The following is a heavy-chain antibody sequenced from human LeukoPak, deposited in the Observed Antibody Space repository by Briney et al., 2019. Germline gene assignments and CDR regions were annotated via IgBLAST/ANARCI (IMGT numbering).Heavy chain of an antibody. CDR1: GYTFTSYG. V-gene: IGHV1-18*01. D-gene: IGHD6-19*01. CDR2: ISAYKGYT. J-gene: IGHJ3*02. CDR3: ARAGWYELPRYAFDI. Sequence: ASVKVSCKASGYTFTSYGISWVRQAPGQGLEWMGWISAYKGYTNYAQKLQGRVTITTDTSTSTAYMELRSLRSDDTAVYYCARAGWYELPRYAFDIWGQGTMVTVSS.